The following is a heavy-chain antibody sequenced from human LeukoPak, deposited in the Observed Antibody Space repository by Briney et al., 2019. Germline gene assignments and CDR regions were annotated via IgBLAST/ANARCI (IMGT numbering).Heavy chain of an antibody. CDR1: GFTFSSYW. J-gene: IGHJ4*02. V-gene: IGHV3-21*01. CDR3: ARSRGDSGYDAPGY. D-gene: IGHD5-12*01. Sequence: GGSLRLSCAASGFTFSSYWMNWVCQAPGKGLEWVSSISSSSTYIYYADSLKGRFTISRDNAKNSLYLQMNSLRAEDTAVYYCARSRGDSGYDAPGYWGQGTLVTVSS. CDR2: ISSSSTYI.